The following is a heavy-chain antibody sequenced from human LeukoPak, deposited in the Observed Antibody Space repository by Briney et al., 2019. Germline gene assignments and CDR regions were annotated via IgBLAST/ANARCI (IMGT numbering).Heavy chain of an antibody. CDR2: IYYSGST. Sequence: SETLSLTCTVSGGSISSYYWSWIRQPPGKGLEWIGYIYYSGSTNYNPSLKSRVTISVDTSKNQFSLNLSSVTAADTAVYFCARLGFGYSGYLDYWGQGTLVTVSS. CDR3: ARLGFGYSGYLDY. V-gene: IGHV4-59*08. J-gene: IGHJ4*02. D-gene: IGHD5-12*01. CDR1: GGSISSYY.